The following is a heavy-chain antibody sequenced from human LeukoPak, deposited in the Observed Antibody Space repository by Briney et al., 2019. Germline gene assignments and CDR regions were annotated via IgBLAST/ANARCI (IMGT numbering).Heavy chain of an antibody. Sequence: ASVKVSCKASGYTVTSYGIGWVRQAPGQGLEWMGWISTYNGNTNYAQKFQGRVTMTRDTSTSTAYMELRSLRSDDTALYYCAIRTGTYPYYFDYWGQGTLVTVSS. CDR1: GYTVTSYG. CDR2: ISTYNGNT. V-gene: IGHV1-18*01. CDR3: AIRTGTYPYYFDY. J-gene: IGHJ4*02. D-gene: IGHD1-26*01.